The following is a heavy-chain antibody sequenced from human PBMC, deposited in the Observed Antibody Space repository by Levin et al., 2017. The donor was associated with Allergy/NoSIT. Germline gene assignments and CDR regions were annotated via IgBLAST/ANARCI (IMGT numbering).Heavy chain of an antibody. J-gene: IGHJ3*01. V-gene: IGHV4-4*02. CDR3: ARGDDYGDSDAFDL. Sequence: SETLSLTCAVSGGSVSSKNWWSWVRQPPGKGLEWIGEIYHGGGANYNPSLKSRVTLSVDKSKNQFSLTLNSVTAADTAVYYCARGDDYGDSDAFDLWGQGTVVTVSS. CDR1: GGSVSSKNW. CDR2: IYHGGGA. D-gene: IGHD4-17*01.